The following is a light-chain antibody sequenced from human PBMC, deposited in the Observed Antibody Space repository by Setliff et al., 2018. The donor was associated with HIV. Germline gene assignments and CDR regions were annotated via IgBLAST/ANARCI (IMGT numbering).Light chain of an antibody. CDR1: QGISSY. J-gene: IGKJ3*01. CDR3: QQYYSYPFT. CDR2: ATS. V-gene: IGKV1-8*01. Sequence: AIRMTQSPSSFSASTGDRVTLTCRASQGISSYLAWYQQKPGKAPKLLISATSTLQSGVPSRFSGSGSGTDFSLTISYLQSEDFATYYCQQYYSYPFTFGPGTKVDIQ.